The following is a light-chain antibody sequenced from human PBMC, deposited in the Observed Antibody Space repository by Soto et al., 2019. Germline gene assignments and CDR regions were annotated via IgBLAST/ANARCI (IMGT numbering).Light chain of an antibody. CDR2: GAS. CDR1: QSVSSSY. V-gene: IGKV3-20*01. Sequence: EIVLTQSPGTLSLSPGERATLSCRASQSVSSSYLAWYQQKPGQAPRLLIYGASSRATGIPDRFSGSGSGTAFTLTISRLEPEDLSVYFCQQYGNSPPNTFGQGTKVEIK. J-gene: IGKJ2*01. CDR3: QQYGNSPPNT.